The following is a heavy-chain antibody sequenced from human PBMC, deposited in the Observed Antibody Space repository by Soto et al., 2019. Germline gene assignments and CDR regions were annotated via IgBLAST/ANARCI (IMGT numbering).Heavy chain of an antibody. Sequence: GGSLRLSCAASGFTFSGSAMHWVRQASGKGLEWVGRIRSKANSYATAYAASVKGRFTISRDDSKNTAYLQMNSLKTEDTAVYYCTTRDLGYCSGGSCYVVDFDYWGQGTLVTVSS. J-gene: IGHJ4*02. CDR2: IRSKANSYAT. CDR3: TTRDLGYCSGGSCYVVDFDY. CDR1: GFTFSGSA. D-gene: IGHD2-15*01. V-gene: IGHV3-73*01.